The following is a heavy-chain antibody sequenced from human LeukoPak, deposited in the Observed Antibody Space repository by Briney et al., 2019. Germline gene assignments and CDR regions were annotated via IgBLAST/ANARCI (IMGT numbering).Heavy chain of an antibody. J-gene: IGHJ4*02. V-gene: IGHV4-59*08. CDR3: ARKGVSDLYYFDS. Sequence: SETLSLTCTVSGGSISSYYWSWIRQPPGKGLEWMGNIYYSGSTNYNSSLKSRVTISVDTSKNQISLKLRSVTAADAAVYYCARKGVSDLYYFDSWGQGTLVTVSS. CDR2: IYYSGST. CDR1: GGSISSYY. D-gene: IGHD3-16*01.